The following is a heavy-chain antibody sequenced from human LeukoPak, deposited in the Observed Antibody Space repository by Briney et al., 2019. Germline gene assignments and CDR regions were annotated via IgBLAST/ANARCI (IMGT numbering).Heavy chain of an antibody. CDR2: IYTSGST. V-gene: IGHV4-4*07. CDR1: GGSISSYY. D-gene: IGHD2-2*01. CDR3: AREVIVVVPAAQGAFDI. J-gene: IGHJ3*02. Sequence: SETLSLTCTVSGGSISSYYWSWIRQPAGKGLEWIGRIYTSGSTNYNPSLKSRVTMSVDTSKNQFSLKLSSVTAADTAVYYCAREVIVVVPAAQGAFDIWGQGTMVTVPS.